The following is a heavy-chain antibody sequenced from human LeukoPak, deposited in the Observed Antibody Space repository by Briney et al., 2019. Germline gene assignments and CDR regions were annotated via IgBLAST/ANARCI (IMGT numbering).Heavy chain of an antibody. CDR2: INPNSGGT. CDR3: AREGIAAAGTRGYGY. CDR1: GYTFTGYY. D-gene: IGHD6-13*01. V-gene: IGHV1-2*02. J-gene: IGHJ4*02. Sequence: ASVKVSCKASGYTFTGYYMHWVRQAPGQGLEWMGWINPNSGGTNYAQKFQGRVTMTRDTSISTAYMELSRLRSDDTAVYYCAREGIAAAGTRGYGYWGQGTLVTVPS.